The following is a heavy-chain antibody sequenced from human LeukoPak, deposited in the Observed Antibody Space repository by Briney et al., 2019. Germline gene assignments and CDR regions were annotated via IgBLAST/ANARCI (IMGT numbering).Heavy chain of an antibody. Sequence: SETLSLTCTVSGGSISSYYWSWIRQPPGKGLEWIGYIYYSGSTNYNPSRKSRVTISVDTSKNQYSLKLGTVTAADTAVYYCARGWYSIGWSGGYFDYWGQGTLATVSS. V-gene: IGHV4-59*01. CDR2: IYYSGST. CDR3: ARGWYSIGWSGGYFDY. D-gene: IGHD6-19*01. CDR1: GGSISSYY. J-gene: IGHJ4*02.